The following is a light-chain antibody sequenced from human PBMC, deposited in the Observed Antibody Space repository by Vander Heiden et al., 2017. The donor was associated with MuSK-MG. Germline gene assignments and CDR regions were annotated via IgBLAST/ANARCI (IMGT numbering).Light chain of an antibody. Sequence: DIQMTQSPSSLSASVGDRVTITCRASQSISSYLNWYQQKPGKAPKRLIYAASSLQSGVPSRFSGSGSGTDFTLTISSLQPEDFATYYCQQSYSTPPYFGGGTKVEIK. J-gene: IGKJ4*01. V-gene: IGKV1-39*01. CDR3: QQSYSTPPY. CDR1: QSISSY. CDR2: AAS.